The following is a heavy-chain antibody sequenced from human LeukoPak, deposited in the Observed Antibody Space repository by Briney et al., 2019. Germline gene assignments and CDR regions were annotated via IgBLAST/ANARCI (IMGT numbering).Heavy chain of an antibody. D-gene: IGHD3-10*01. Sequence: PGRSLRLSCAASGFTFSSYAMHWVRQAPGKGLEWVAVISYDGSNKYYADSVKGRFTISRYNSKNTLYLQMNSLRAEDTAVYYCAREGHYYGSGSPDYWGQGTLVTVSS. CDR1: GFTFSSYA. CDR3: AREGHYYGSGSPDY. CDR2: ISYDGSNK. V-gene: IGHV3-30*04. J-gene: IGHJ4*02.